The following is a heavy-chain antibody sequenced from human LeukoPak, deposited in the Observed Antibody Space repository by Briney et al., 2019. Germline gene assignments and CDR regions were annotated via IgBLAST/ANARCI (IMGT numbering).Heavy chain of an antibody. CDR3: ARDSRGGGPDFDY. J-gene: IGHJ4*02. D-gene: IGHD2-15*01. Sequence: SGTLSLTCTVSGGSISSYYWSWIRQPAGKGLEWIGRIYTSGATSYNPSLESRLTISLDVSNNQFSLKLSSVTTADTAIYYCARDSRGGGPDFDYWGQGVLVSVSS. CDR1: GGSISSYY. V-gene: IGHV4-4*07. CDR2: IYTSGAT.